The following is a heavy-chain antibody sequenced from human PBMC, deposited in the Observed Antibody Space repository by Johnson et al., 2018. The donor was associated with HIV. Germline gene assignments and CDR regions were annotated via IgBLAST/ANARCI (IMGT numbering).Heavy chain of an antibody. CDR2: VTSSGGTK. J-gene: IGHJ3*02. CDR1: GFTFSDYY. D-gene: IGHD3-16*01. V-gene: IGHV3-11*04. CDR3: ARDGGRGDFDI. Sequence: QVQLVESGGGLVKPGGSLRLSCTASGFTFSDYYMTWIRQAPGKGLDWGSYVTSSGGTKYSTDSMKHRFTIYRNNAKKSLYLQMHSIRVDDTAVYYCARDGGRGDFDIWGHGTRVSVSS.